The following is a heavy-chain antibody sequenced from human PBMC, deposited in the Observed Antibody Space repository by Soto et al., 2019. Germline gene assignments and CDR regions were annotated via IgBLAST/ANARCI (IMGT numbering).Heavy chain of an antibody. CDR2: IYWDDDK. CDR1: GFALNTPGVC. D-gene: IGHD3-3*01. CDR3: AHKRFLEWENWFDP. Sequence: GSSRTLVNPTQTLTLTCTFSGFALNTPGVCVGCILQPRGKALEWLALIYWDDDKRYSPSLKSRLTITKDTSKNQVVLTMTNMDPVDTATYYCAHKRFLEWENWFDPWGQGTLVTVSS. J-gene: IGHJ5*02. V-gene: IGHV2-5*02.